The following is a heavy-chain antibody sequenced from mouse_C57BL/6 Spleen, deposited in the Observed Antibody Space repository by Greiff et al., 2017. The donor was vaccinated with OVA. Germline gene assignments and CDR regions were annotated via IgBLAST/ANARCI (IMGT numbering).Heavy chain of an antibody. CDR3: ARGGDYYGSSLYYFDY. Sequence: VKLQQSGAELARPGASVKLSCKASGYTFTSYGISWVKQRTGQGLEWIGEISPRSGTTYYNEKFKGKATLTADKSFSTVYMELRSLTSEDSAVDCCARGGDYYGSSLYYFDYWGQGTTLTVSS. CDR1: GYTFTSYG. J-gene: IGHJ2*01. CDR2: ISPRSGTT. V-gene: IGHV1-81*01. D-gene: IGHD1-1*01.